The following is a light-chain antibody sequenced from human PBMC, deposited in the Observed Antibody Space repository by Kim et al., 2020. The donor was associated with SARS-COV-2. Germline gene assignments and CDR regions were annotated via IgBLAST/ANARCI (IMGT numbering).Light chain of an antibody. J-gene: IGLJ2*01. CDR3: QVWHTGGDRVV. V-gene: IGLV3-21*01. CDR2: YDT. Sequence: SYELTQPASVSVAPGQTARITCGGDNIGDYRVHWYQQKPGQAPLLVIYYDTDRPSGIPERFSGSNSGTTVTLTISSVEAGDEADYYCQVWHTGGDRVVFGGGTKVTVL. CDR1: NIGDYR.